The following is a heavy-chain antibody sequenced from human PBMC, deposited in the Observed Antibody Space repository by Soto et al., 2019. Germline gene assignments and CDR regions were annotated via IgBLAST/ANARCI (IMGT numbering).Heavy chain of an antibody. CDR3: ARRNRIVGATHDAFDI. CDR1: GYSFTSYW. Sequence: GESLKISCKGSGYSFTSYWIGWVRQMPGKGLEWMGIIYPGDSDTRYSPSFQSQVTISADKSISTAYLQWSSLKASDTAMYYCARRNRIVGATHDAFDIWGQGTMVTVSS. CDR2: IYPGDSDT. J-gene: IGHJ3*02. V-gene: IGHV5-51*01. D-gene: IGHD1-26*01.